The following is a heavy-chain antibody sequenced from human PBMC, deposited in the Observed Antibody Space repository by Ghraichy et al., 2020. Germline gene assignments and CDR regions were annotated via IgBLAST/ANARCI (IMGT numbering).Heavy chain of an antibody. D-gene: IGHD1-14*01. CDR1: GFNSGFGFRKFS. Sequence: GGSLRLSCTGSGFNSGFGFRKFSRSWVRQAPGKGLEWVSSSSSVTSGGSFIYYSDSVKGRFTVSRDDASNSMFLQLTSLRVDDTALYYCGMTGTSFFLPRVDYWGQGSLVTVSS. J-gene: IGHJ4*02. V-gene: IGHV3-21*06. CDR3: GMTGTSFFLPRVDY. CDR2: SSSVTSGGSFI.